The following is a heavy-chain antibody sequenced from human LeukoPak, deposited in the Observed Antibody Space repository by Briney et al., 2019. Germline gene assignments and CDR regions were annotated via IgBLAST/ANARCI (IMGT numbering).Heavy chain of an antibody. CDR3: ARGLTEVGD. J-gene: IGHJ4*02. Sequence: PGRSLRLSCAASGFNFSNYGMHRVRQAPGKGLEWVAIIWYDGSNTYYADSVKGRFTISRDNSKNTLYLQMNSLRAEDTAVYYCARGLTEVGDWGQGTLVTVSS. D-gene: IGHD1-14*01. V-gene: IGHV3-33*01. CDR1: GFNFSNYG. CDR2: IWYDGSNT.